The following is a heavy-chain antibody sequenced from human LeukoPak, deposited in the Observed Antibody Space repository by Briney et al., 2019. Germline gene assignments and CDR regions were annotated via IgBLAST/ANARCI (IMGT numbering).Heavy chain of an antibody. D-gene: IGHD5/OR15-5a*01. CDR2: ISAYNDNT. CDR3: ARGPLSRRGLRNYYFDY. J-gene: IGHJ4*02. CDR1: GYTFTSYG. V-gene: IGHV1-18*01. Sequence: ASVKVSCKASGYTFTSYGISWVRQAPGQGLEWMGWISAYNDNTNYAQKLQGRVTMTTDTSTSTAYMELRSLRSDDTAVYYCARGPLSRRGLRNYYFDYWGQGTLVTVSS.